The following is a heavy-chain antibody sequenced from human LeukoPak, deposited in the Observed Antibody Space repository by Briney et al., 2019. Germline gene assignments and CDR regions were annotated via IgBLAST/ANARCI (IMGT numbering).Heavy chain of an antibody. D-gene: IGHD6-13*01. CDR3: ARDGRYSSSWYDAFDI. CDR2: INTNTGNP. CDR1: GYTFTSHY. J-gene: IGHJ3*02. Sequence: ASVKVSCKASGYTFTSHYMHWVRQAPGQGLEWMGWINTNTGNPTYAQGFTGRFVFSLDTSVSTAYLQISSLKAEDTAVYYCARDGRYSSSWYDAFDIWGQGTMVTVSS. V-gene: IGHV7-4-1*02.